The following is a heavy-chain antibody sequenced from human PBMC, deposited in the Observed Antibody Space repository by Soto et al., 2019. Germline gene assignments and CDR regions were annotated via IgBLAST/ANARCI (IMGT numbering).Heavy chain of an antibody. D-gene: IGHD2-15*01. J-gene: IGHJ4*02. CDR3: ARVSGCSGGSCYSGHPNSSRYFDY. V-gene: IGHV4-34*01. Sequence: SETLSLTCAVYGGSFSGYYWSWIRQPPGKGLEWIGEINHSGSTNYNPSLKSRVTISVDTSKNQFSLKLSSVTAADTAVYYCARVSGCSGGSCYSGHPNSSRYFDYWGQGTLVTVSS. CDR1: GGSFSGYY. CDR2: INHSGST.